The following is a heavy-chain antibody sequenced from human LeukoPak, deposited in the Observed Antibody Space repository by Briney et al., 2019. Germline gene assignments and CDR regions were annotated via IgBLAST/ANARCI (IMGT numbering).Heavy chain of an antibody. J-gene: IGHJ6*03. CDR3: ARALGATVRYYYYMDV. CDR1: GGSISSYY. Sequence: SEALCLTCTVSGGSISSYYWSWIRQPPGKGLEGIGYIYYSGSTNYNPSLKSRVTISVDTSKNQFSLKLSSVTAADTAVYYCARALGATVRYYYYMDVWGKGTTVTVS. D-gene: IGHD1-26*01. CDR2: IYYSGST. V-gene: IGHV4-59*01.